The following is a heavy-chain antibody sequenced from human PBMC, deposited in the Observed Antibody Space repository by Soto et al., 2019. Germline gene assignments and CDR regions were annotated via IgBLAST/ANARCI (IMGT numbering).Heavy chain of an antibody. Sequence: SSETLSLTCNMSGDSYSISTYSWSWIRQPPGKALQWIGFIYQSGVTSYNPSLASRVSISLDRSNNQCSLKLKSVTAADTAVYFCAGMPYTSGLRFDPWGPGTLVTVSS. CDR1: GDSYSISTYS. CDR2: IYQSGVT. J-gene: IGHJ5*02. V-gene: IGHV4-30-2*01. CDR3: AGMPYTSGLRFDP. D-gene: IGHD6-19*01.